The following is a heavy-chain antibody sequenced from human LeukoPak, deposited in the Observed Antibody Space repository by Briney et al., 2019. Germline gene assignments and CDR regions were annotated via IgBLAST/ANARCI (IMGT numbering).Heavy chain of an antibody. V-gene: IGHV1-2*02. CDR2: INPNSGGT. CDR3: ARSPPRYCSSTSCYFRHWFDP. Sequence: ASVKVSCKASGYTFTGYYMHWVRQAPGQGLEWMGWINPNSGGTNYAQKFQGRVTMTRDTSISTAYMELSRLRSDDTAVFYCARSPPRYCSSTSCYFRHWFDPWGQGTLVTVSS. CDR1: GYTFTGYY. J-gene: IGHJ5*02. D-gene: IGHD2-2*01.